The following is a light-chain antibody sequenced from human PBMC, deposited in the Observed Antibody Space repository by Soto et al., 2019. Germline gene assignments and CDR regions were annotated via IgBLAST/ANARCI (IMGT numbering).Light chain of an antibody. CDR2: DVN. CDR3: GLYGARSV. V-gene: IGLV2-11*01. Sequence: QSALTQPRSVSGSPGQSVAISCTGTSSDVGAHNYVSWYQQHPGKAPKLMIYDVNKRPSGVPDRFSGSKSGNTASLTISGLQPEDEADYYCGLYGARSVFGTGTKVTVL. J-gene: IGLJ1*01. CDR1: SSDVGAHNY.